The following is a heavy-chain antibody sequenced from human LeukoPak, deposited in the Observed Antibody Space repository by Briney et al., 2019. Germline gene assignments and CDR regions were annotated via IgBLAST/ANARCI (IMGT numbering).Heavy chain of an antibody. CDR2: MNPNSGNT. V-gene: IGHV1-8*01. Sequence: ASVKVSCMASGYTFTSYDINWVRQATGQGLEWMGWMNPNSGNTGYAQKFQGRVTMTRNTSISTAYMELSSLRSEDTAVYYCARGGCSGGSCYLQTYYYYYYMDVWGKGTTVTISS. J-gene: IGHJ6*03. CDR1: GYTFTSYD. CDR3: ARGGCSGGSCYLQTYYYYYYMDV. D-gene: IGHD2-15*01.